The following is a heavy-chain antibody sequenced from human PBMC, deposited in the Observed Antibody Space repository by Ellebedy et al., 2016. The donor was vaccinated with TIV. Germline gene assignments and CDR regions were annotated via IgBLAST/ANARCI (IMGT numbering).Heavy chain of an antibody. V-gene: IGHV3-48*03. CDR3: ARDSMDDILTVPLDV. J-gene: IGHJ6*02. CDR1: GCTFSTYE. Sequence: GESLKISCAASGCTFSTYEMNWVCQRPGKGLEWPSYNSSIGGPIYYSGSVKGRFTISRDNAKNSLYLQMNSLRAEDTAVYYCARDSMDDILTVPLDVWGQGTTVTVSS. D-gene: IGHD3-9*01. CDR2: NSSIGGPI.